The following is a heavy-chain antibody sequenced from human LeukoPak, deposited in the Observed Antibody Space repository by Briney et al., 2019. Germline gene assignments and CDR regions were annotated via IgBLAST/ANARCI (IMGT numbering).Heavy chain of an antibody. J-gene: IGHJ4*02. D-gene: IGHD3-10*01. CDR3: AKGHYGSGSPDYFDY. Sequence: QTGGSLRLSCAASGFTFSSYGMHWVRQAPGKGLEWVAVISYDGSNKHYADSVKGRFTISRDNSKNTLYLQMNSLRGEDTAVYYCAKGHYGSGSPDYFDYWGQGTLVTVSS. CDR1: GFTFSSYG. CDR2: ISYDGSNK. V-gene: IGHV3-30*19.